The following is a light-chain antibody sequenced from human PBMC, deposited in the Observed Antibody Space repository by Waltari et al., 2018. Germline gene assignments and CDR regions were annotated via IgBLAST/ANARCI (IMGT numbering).Light chain of an antibody. Sequence: QSALTQPASVSGSPGQSITISCTGTSNDVGIYTYISWYQQHPGKAPKLIIYHRNNRPAGVANRFAGSKSGNTASLTISGLQAEDEADYYCSSYASSLTLVFGGGTKLTVL. V-gene: IGLV2-14*03. J-gene: IGLJ3*02. CDR3: SSYASSLTLV. CDR2: HRN. CDR1: SNDVGIYTY.